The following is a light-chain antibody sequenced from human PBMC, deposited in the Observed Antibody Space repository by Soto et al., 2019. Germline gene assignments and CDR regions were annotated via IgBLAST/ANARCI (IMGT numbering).Light chain of an antibody. Sequence: DIQMTQSPSSVSASVGDRVTITCRASQGISSWLAWYQQKPGKAPKLLIYAASSLQSGVPSRFSSSGSGTDFTLTIVSLHPEDLASYHGQQANSLPRTFGEGTKVEIK. J-gene: IGKJ1*01. CDR3: QQANSLPRT. CDR2: AAS. CDR1: QGISSW. V-gene: IGKV1-12*01.